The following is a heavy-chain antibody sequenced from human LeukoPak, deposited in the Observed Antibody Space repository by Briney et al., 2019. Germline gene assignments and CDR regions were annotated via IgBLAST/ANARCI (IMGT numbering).Heavy chain of an antibody. D-gene: IGHD6-19*01. V-gene: IGHV3-7*01. Sequence: GGSLRLSCGASGFTFRDYWMSWVRQAPGKGLEWVANIQSDGNEKNYIDSVQGRFTISRDNAKTSLYLQMNSLRAEDAAVYYCARDSAVATYYGVDVWGQGTTVTVSS. CDR1: GFTFRDYW. CDR3: ARDSAVATYYGVDV. CDR2: IQSDGNEK. J-gene: IGHJ6*02.